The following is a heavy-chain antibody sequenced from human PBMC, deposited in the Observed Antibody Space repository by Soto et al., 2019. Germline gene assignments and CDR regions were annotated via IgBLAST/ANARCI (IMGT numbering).Heavy chain of an antibody. CDR3: VTTMGLAARPADS. V-gene: IGHV3-48*03. Sequence: GSLRLSCSAYGFTFTLYEMSWIRQAPGKGLEWVSYISPDGLLIYYADSVKGRFTVSRDNARNSLYLQVGSLRAEDTAVYYCVTTMGLAARPADSWGQGTLVTVSS. D-gene: IGHD6-6*01. CDR1: GFTFTLYE. CDR2: ISPDGLLI. J-gene: IGHJ4*02.